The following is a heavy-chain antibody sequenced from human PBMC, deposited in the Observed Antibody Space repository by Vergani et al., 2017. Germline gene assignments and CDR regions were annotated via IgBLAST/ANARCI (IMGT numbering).Heavy chain of an antibody. CDR2: IRYDGSDE. CDR1: GFTFSIYG. Sequence: VQLVESGGGVVQPGGSLRLSCAASGFTFSIYGMHWVRQAPGKGLEWVAFIRYDGSDEYYTDSVKGRFTISRDNAKNSLYLQMNSLRAEDTALYYCAKGYCSSTSCSIDYWGQGTLVTVSS. V-gene: IGHV3-30*02. J-gene: IGHJ4*02. CDR3: AKGYCSSTSCSIDY. D-gene: IGHD2-2*01.